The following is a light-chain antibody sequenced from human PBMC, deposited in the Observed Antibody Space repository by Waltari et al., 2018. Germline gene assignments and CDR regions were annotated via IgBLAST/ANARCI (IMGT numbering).Light chain of an antibody. J-gene: IGLJ1*01. V-gene: IGLV1-51*01. CDR1: TSDIGNNY. CDR3: ATWDDSLSAGV. CDR2: DDK. Sequence: QSVLTQPPSVSAAPGQEVTISCSGSTSDIGNNYVSWYQQVPGTAPKLLISDDKNRPAGVPDRFSGSKSGTSATLLITGLQTGDEADYFCATWDDSLSAGVFGPGTKVTV.